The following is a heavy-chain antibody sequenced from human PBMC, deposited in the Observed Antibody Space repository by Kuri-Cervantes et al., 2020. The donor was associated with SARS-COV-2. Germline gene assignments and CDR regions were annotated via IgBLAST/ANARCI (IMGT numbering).Heavy chain of an antibody. Sequence: ESLKISCTVSGGSISSYYWSWIRQPPGQGLEWLGYIYYSGSTKYNPSLESRVTISLDTSRNQFSLKLSSVTAADTAVYYCARHGGYDHLRPHYYYYYYMDVWGKGTTVTVSS. D-gene: IGHD5-12*01. J-gene: IGHJ6*03. V-gene: IGHV4-59*08. CDR3: ARHGGYDHLRPHYYYYYYMDV. CDR1: GGSISSYY. CDR2: IYYSGST.